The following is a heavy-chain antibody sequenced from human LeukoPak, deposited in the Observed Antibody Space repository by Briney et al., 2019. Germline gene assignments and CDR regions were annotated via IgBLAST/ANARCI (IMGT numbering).Heavy chain of an antibody. Sequence: ASVKVSCKASGGTFSSYAISWVRQAPGQGLEWMGGIIHIFGTANYAQKFQGRVTITADESTSTAYMELSSLRSEDTAVYYCARAPPDYDILTGYSNWFDPWGQGTLVTVSS. CDR1: GGTFSSYA. CDR3: ARAPPDYDILTGYSNWFDP. J-gene: IGHJ5*02. D-gene: IGHD3-9*01. CDR2: IIHIFGTA. V-gene: IGHV1-69*01.